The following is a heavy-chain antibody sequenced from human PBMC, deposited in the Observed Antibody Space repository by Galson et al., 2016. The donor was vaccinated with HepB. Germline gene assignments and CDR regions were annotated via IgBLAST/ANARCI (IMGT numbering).Heavy chain of an antibody. D-gene: IGHD6-13*01. CDR3: TRHLDPGYSSSGYFWFDP. CDR2: IRSKANNYAT. V-gene: IGHV3-73*01. Sequence: SLRLSCAVSGLTFSGSAMHWVRRASGKGLEWVGHIRSKANNYATAYAASGKGRFTISRDDSKNTAYLQMNSLKTEDTAVYYCTRHLDPGYSSSGYFWFDPWGQGTLVTVSS. J-gene: IGHJ5*02. CDR1: GLTFSGSA.